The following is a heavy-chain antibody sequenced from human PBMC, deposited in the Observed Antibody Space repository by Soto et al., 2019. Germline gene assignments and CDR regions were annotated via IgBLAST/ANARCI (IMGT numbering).Heavy chain of an antibody. J-gene: IGHJ4*02. CDR3: ARSSGADY. V-gene: IGHV3-23*01. CDR1: GLTFGSRA. D-gene: IGHD2-15*01. CDR2: ITDTGGDA. Sequence: EVQLLESGGDLIQPGGSLRLSCVASGLTFGSRAMSWVRQSPGEGLEWVSTITDTGGDAKYADSVRGRFAISRDNSKNTLYLQMNSLRAEDTAVYYCARSSGADYWGQGTLVTVSS.